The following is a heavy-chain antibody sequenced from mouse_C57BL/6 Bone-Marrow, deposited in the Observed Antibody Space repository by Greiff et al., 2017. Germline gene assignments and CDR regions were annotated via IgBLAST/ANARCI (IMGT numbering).Heavy chain of an antibody. CDR3: ARGGNGDY. CDR1: GFTFSSYA. J-gene: IGHJ2*01. CDR2: ISDGGSYT. Sequence: VQLKESGGGLVKPGGSLKLSCAASGFTFSSYAMSWVRQTPEKRLEWVATISDGGSYTYYPDNVKGRFTISRDNAKNNLYLQMSHLKSEDTAMYYCARGGNGDYWGQGTTLTVSS. D-gene: IGHD2-1*01. V-gene: IGHV5-4*01.